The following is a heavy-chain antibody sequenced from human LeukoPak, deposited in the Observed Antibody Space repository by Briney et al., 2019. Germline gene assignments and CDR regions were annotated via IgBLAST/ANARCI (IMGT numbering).Heavy chain of an antibody. J-gene: IGHJ4*02. CDR3: ARDIGGGSTNNYFDY. V-gene: IGHV3-30-3*01. D-gene: IGHD2-15*01. CDR2: ISYDGSNK. CDR1: GFTFSSYA. Sequence: TGGSLRLSCAASGFTFSSYAMHWVRQAPGKGLEWVAVISYDGSNKYYADSVKGRFTISRDNSKNTLYLQMNSLRAEDTAVYYCARDIGGGSTNNYFDYWGQGTLVTVSS.